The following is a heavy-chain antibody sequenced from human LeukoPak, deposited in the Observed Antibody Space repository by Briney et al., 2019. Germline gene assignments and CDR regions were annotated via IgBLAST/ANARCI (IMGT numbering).Heavy chain of an antibody. CDR2: ISYDGSNK. CDR1: GFTFSSYA. Sequence: GGSLRLSCAASGFTFSSYAMPWVRQAPGKGLEWVAVISYDGSNKYYADSVKGRFTISRDNSKNTLYLQMNSLRAEDTAVYYCARGSILLWFGELLSDYFDYWGQGTLVTVSS. J-gene: IGHJ4*02. CDR3: ARGSILLWFGELLSDYFDY. D-gene: IGHD3-10*01. V-gene: IGHV3-30*04.